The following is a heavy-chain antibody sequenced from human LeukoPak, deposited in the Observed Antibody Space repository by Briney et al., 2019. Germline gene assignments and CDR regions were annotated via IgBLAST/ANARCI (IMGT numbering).Heavy chain of an antibody. CDR2: IYYSGSA. V-gene: IGHV4-39*07. D-gene: IGHD3-3*01. CDR3: ARASTIFGHFAY. Sequence: SGTLSLTCAISGGSISVTPYYWGWIRQPPGKGLEWIGSIYYSGSAYYNPSLKSRLTISVDTSKNQFSLKLTSVTAADTAVYYCARASTIFGHFAYWGRGTLVTVSS. CDR1: GGSISVTPYY. J-gene: IGHJ4*02.